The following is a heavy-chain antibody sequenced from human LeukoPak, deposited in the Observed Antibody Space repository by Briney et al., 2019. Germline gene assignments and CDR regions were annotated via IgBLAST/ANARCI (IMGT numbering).Heavy chain of an antibody. D-gene: IGHD3-16*01. J-gene: IGHJ6*03. V-gene: IGHV4-39*01. Sequence: SETLSLTCTVSSGSISSSRYYWGWIRQPPGKGLEWIGSIKYGGSAFYNPPLKSRVTVSADTSKNEFSLKLTSVTAADTAVYYCARQGRGAHQYYYMDFWGKGTTVIVSS. CDR3: ARQGRGAHQYYYMDF. CDR1: SGSISSSRYY. CDR2: IKYGGSA.